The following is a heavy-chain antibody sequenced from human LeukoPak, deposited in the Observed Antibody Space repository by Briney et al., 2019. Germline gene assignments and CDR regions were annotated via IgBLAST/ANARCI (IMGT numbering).Heavy chain of an antibody. Sequence: PSETLSLTCTVSGGSISSGSYYWSWIRQPAGKGLEWIGRIYTSGSTNYNPSLKSRVTISVDTSKNQFSLELSSVTAADTAVYYCAREKYPAAIGYWGQGTLVTVSS. CDR2: IYTSGST. CDR1: GGSISSGSYY. CDR3: AREKYPAAIGY. J-gene: IGHJ4*02. D-gene: IGHD2-2*01. V-gene: IGHV4-61*02.